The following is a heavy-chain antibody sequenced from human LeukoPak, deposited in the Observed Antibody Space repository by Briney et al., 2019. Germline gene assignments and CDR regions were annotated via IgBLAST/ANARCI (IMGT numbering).Heavy chain of an antibody. CDR3: ARDGYYDSSGYYMWYFDL. Sequence: ASVKVSCKASGYTFTSYYMHWVRQAPGQGLEWMGIINPSGGSTSYAQKFQGRVTMTRDTSTSTVYMELSSLRSEDTAVYYCARDGYYDSSGYYMWYFDLWGRGTLVTVSP. D-gene: IGHD3-22*01. CDR2: INPSGGST. J-gene: IGHJ2*01. V-gene: IGHV1-46*01. CDR1: GYTFTSYY.